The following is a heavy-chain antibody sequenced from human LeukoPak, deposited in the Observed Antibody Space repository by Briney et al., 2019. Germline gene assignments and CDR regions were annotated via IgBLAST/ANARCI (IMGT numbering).Heavy chain of an antibody. Sequence: PGGSLRLSCAVSGFTVSNDYMSWVRQAPGKGLEWASVIYGGGDTYYADSVRGRFTISRDNFENTLFLQMDSLRAEDTAVYCTRLLPSSHHFFDSWGQGTLVTVSS. CDR2: IYGGGDT. V-gene: IGHV3-53*01. J-gene: IGHJ4*02. D-gene: IGHD6-6*01. CDR3: TRLLPSSHHFFDS. CDR1: GFTVSNDY.